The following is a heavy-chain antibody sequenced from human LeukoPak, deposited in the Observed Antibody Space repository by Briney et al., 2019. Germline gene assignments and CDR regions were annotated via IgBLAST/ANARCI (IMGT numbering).Heavy chain of an antibody. J-gene: IGHJ4*02. CDR3: VRLRRNSDTSGYYYYYDY. D-gene: IGHD3-22*01. Sequence: GGSLRLSCAASGYTFSSYSINWVRQAPGKGLEWVSSISVRSNYIYYADSVRGRFSISRDDARDSLYLQMNSLRAEDTAVYYCVRLRRNSDTSGYYYYYDYWGQGTLVTVSS. CDR1: GYTFSSYS. CDR2: ISVRSNYI. V-gene: IGHV3-21*01.